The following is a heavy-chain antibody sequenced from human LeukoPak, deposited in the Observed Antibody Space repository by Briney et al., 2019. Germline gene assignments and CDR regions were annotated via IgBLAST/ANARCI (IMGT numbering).Heavy chain of an antibody. J-gene: IGHJ4*02. CDR2: IYTSGST. D-gene: IGHD2-21*01. V-gene: IGHV4-61*02. Sequence: SETLSLTCTVSGGSITSGSYYWSWIRQPAGKGLEWIGRIYTSGSTNYNPSLESRVTISLDTSKNKFSLKLTSVTAADTAVYYCAREFAKAFDYWGQGTLVTASS. CDR1: GGSITSGSYY. CDR3: AREFAKAFDY.